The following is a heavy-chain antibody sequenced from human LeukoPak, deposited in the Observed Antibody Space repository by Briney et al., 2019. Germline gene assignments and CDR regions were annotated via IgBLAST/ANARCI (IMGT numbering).Heavy chain of an antibody. J-gene: IGHJ4*02. CDR2: INHSGRT. CDR1: GGSLSGYY. V-gene: IGHV4-34*01. CDR3: ARGVDYYGV. Sequence: PSETLSLTCAVYGGSLSGYYWNWIRQPPGKGLEWIGEINHSGRTNYIPSRKSRFTISVDTSKKQYSLKLSSVTAADTSVYYCARGVDYYGVWGQGTLVTVSS. D-gene: IGHD3-10*01.